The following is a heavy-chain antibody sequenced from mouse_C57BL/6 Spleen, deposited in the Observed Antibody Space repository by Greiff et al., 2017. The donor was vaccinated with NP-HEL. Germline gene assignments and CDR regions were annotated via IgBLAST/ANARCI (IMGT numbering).Heavy chain of an antibody. D-gene: IGHD4-1*01. Sequence: EVKLMESGGGLVQPGGSLSLSCAASGFTFTDYYMSWVRQPPGKALEWLGFIRNKANGYTTEYSASVKGRFTISRDNSQSILYLQMNALRAEDSATYYCARWELGAMDYWGQGTSVTVSS. V-gene: IGHV7-3*01. CDR1: GFTFTDYY. J-gene: IGHJ4*01. CDR3: ARWELGAMDY. CDR2: IRNKANGYTT.